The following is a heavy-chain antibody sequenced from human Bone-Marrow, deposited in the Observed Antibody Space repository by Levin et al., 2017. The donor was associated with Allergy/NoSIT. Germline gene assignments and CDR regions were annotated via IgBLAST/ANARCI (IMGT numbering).Heavy chain of an antibody. Sequence: GESLKISCAASGFTFSTYWMHWVRQVPGKGLVWVSRINSDGSVTNYADSVKGRFTISRDNAKNTLYLQMNNLRAEDTAVYYCPRDTRGVAFDIWGQGSMVTVSS. V-gene: IGHV3-74*01. D-gene: IGHD3-10*01. CDR3: PRDTRGVAFDI. CDR1: GFTFSTYW. CDR2: INSDGSVT. J-gene: IGHJ3*02.